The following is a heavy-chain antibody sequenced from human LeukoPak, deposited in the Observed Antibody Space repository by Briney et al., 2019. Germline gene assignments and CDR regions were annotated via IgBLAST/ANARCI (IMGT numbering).Heavy chain of an antibody. CDR2: IYYSGRT. CDR3: ARTQGVAFLDY. D-gene: IGHD2-15*01. Sequence: SETLSLTCTVSGGSISSTSYYWGWIRRPPGKGLEWIATIYYSGRTYYNPSLKSRVTISVDMSKNQFSLKLSSMTAADTAVYYCARTQGVAFLDYWGQGTLVTVSS. V-gene: IGHV4-39*07. CDR1: GGSISSTSYY. J-gene: IGHJ4*02.